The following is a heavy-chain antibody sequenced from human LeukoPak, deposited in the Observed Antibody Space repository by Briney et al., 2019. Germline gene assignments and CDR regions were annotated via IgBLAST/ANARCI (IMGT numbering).Heavy chain of an antibody. D-gene: IGHD3-22*01. Sequence: GGSLRLSCAASGFTFSSYALSWVRQAPGEGLEWVSAITDSGGSTYYSDSVKGRFTISRDNSKNTLYLQMNTLRAEDTAIYYCAKGSSGSRPYYFDYWGQGTLVTVSS. V-gene: IGHV3-23*01. CDR3: AKGSSGSRPYYFDY. J-gene: IGHJ4*02. CDR2: ITDSGGST. CDR1: GFTFSSYA.